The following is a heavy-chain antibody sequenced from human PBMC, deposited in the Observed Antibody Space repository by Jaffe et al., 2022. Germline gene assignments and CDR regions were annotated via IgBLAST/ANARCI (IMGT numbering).Heavy chain of an antibody. CDR2: IRSKAYGGTT. CDR3: TRDRDVVVPAAIWNWFDP. V-gene: IGHV3-49*03. Sequence: EVQLVESGGGLVQPGRSLRLSCTASGFTFGDYAMSWFRQAPGKGLEWVGFIRSKAYGGTTEYAASVKGRFTISRDDSKSIAYLQMNSLKTEDTAVYYCTRDRDVVVPAAIWNWFDPWGQGTLVTVSS. J-gene: IGHJ5*02. D-gene: IGHD2-2*01. CDR1: GFTFGDYA.